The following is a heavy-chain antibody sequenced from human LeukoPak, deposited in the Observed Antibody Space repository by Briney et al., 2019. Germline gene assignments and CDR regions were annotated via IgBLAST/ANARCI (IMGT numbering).Heavy chain of an antibody. CDR2: IYHSGST. Sequence: SETLSLTCTVSGGSISSSSYYWGWIRQPPGKGLEWIGEIYHSGSTNYNPSLKSRFTISVDKSKNQFSLKLSSVTAADTAVYYCARDQGQYSGYDWGDHDAFDIWGQGTMVTVSS. J-gene: IGHJ3*02. V-gene: IGHV4-39*07. CDR1: GGSISSSSYY. CDR3: ARDQGQYSGYDWGDHDAFDI. D-gene: IGHD5-12*01.